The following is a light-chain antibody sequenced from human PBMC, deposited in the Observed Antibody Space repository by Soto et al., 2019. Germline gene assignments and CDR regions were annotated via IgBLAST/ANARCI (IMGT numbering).Light chain of an antibody. CDR2: AAS. V-gene: IGKV1-39*01. J-gene: IGKJ1*01. CDR1: QSISNY. Sequence: DIQMTQSPYSLSASVRDRVTITCRASQSISNYLNWYQQKPGKAPRLLIHAASSLQSGVPSRFSGSGSGTDFTLTISSLQPEDFAIYYCQQSYNAPRTFGPGTKVEIK. CDR3: QQSYNAPRT.